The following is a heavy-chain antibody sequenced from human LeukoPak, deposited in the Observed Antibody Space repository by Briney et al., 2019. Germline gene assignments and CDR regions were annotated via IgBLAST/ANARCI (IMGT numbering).Heavy chain of an antibody. CDR2: TYYRSK. J-gene: IGHJ3*02. V-gene: IGHV6-1*01. CDR1: GDSVSSNSVA. D-gene: IGHD2-15*01. CDR3: ARGRDSAFDI. Sequence: SQTLSLTCTISGDSVSSNSVAWNWIRQSPSRGLEWLRRTYYRSKDYAVSVKGRITINPDTSKNQFSLQLNSVTPEDTAVYYCARGRDSAFDIWGQGTMVTVSS.